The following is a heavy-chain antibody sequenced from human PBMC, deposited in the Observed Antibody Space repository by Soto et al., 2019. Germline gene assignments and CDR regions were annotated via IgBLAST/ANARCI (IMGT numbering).Heavy chain of an antibody. CDR2: IYDSGNT. CDR1: GGSVSSGSYY. CDR3: ARGRVVVVPAAKKRFDY. J-gene: IGHJ4*02. D-gene: IGHD2-2*01. Sequence: SETLSLTCAVSGGSVSSGSYYWSWIRQPPGKGLEWIGYIYDSGNTNYNPSLKSRVTISVDTSKNQFSLKLTSVTAADTAVYYCARGRVVVVPAAKKRFDYWGQGTLVTVSS. V-gene: IGHV4-61*01.